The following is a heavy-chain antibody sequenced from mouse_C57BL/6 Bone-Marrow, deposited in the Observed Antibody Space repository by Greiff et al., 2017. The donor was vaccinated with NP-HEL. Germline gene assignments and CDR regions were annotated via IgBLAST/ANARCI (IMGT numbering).Heavy chain of an antibody. CDR3: ARDDYYGSSPFAY. CDR1: GYSITSGYY. J-gene: IGHJ3*01. CDR2: ISYDGSN. Sequence: EVQLQESGPGLVKPSQSLSLTCSVTGYSITSGYYWNWIRQFPGNNLEWMGYISYDGSNNYNQSLKNRISITRDTSKNQFFLKLNSGTTEDTSTYYCARDDYYGSSPFAYWGQGTLVTVSA. D-gene: IGHD1-1*01. V-gene: IGHV3-6*01.